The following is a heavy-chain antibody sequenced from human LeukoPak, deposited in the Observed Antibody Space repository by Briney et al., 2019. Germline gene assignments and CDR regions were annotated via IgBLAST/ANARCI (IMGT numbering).Heavy chain of an antibody. Sequence: SQTLSLTCALSGDSVSSNSATWTWIRQSPSRGLEWLGRTYYRSKWFNDYAVSVKSRITINPDTSKNQFSLHLNSVTPEDTAVYYCARQFSGRIDYWGQGTLVTVSS. J-gene: IGHJ4*02. V-gene: IGHV6-1*01. CDR2: TYYRSKWFN. CDR1: GDSVSSNSAT. D-gene: IGHD6-19*01. CDR3: ARQFSGRIDY.